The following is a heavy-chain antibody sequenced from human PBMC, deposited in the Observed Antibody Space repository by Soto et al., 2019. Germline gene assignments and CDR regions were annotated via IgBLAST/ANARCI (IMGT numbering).Heavy chain of an antibody. CDR3: AHIPNYYQYDWFDP. Sequence: QITLKESGPTLVKPTQTLTLTCTCSGFSLTTRGVGVGWIRHPPGKALECLALIYWDDDKRYSPSLQSRLSITKDTSKNKVVLTMTNVDPVDTATYYCAHIPNYYQYDWFDPWGQGTMVSVSS. V-gene: IGHV2-5*02. J-gene: IGHJ5*02. D-gene: IGHD3-16*01. CDR2: IYWDDDK. CDR1: GFSLTTRGVG.